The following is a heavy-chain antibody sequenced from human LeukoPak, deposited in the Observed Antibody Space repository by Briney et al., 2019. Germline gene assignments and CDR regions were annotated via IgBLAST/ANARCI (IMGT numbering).Heavy chain of an antibody. CDR1: GFTFSSYA. D-gene: IGHD2-8*02. Sequence: GGSLRLSCAASGFTFSSYAMNWVRQAPGKGLEWVSAISSSGSSTYYADSVRGRFTISRDNSKSTLSLQMNSLRAEDTAIYYCATYRQVLLPFESWGQGTLVTVSS. CDR3: ATYRQVLLPFES. J-gene: IGHJ4*02. CDR2: ISSSGSST. V-gene: IGHV3-23*01.